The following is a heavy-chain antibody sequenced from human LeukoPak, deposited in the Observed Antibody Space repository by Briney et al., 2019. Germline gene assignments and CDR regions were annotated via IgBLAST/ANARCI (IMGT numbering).Heavy chain of an antibody. CDR2: ISSSGSTI. J-gene: IGHJ5*02. Sequence: GGSLRLSCAASGFTFSDYYMSWIRQAPGKGLEWVSYISSSGSTIYYADSVKGRFTISRDNAKNSPYLQMNSLRAEDTAVYYCARGQSSLGYYDFWSAPRNWFDPWGQGTLVTVSS. V-gene: IGHV3-11*01. D-gene: IGHD3-3*01. CDR3: ARGQSSLGYYDFWSAPRNWFDP. CDR1: GFTFSDYY.